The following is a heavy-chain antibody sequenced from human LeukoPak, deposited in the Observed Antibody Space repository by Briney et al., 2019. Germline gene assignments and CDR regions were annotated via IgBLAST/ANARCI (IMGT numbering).Heavy chain of an antibody. D-gene: IGHD3-22*01. J-gene: IGHJ4*02. Sequence: GESLKISCKGSGHSFTNYWIGWVRQMPGKGLEWVGIIYPGDSYTTYSPSFQGQVTISADKSISTAYLHWSSLKASDTAMYYCARRSSGYYSPFDYWGQGTLVTVSS. CDR3: ARRSSGYYSPFDY. CDR2: IYPGDSYT. V-gene: IGHV5-51*01. CDR1: GHSFTNYW.